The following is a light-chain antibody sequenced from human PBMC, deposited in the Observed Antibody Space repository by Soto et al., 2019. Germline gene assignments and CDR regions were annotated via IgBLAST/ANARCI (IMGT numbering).Light chain of an antibody. CDR3: SSYSSAIAVV. CDR1: SSDIGAYNY. J-gene: IGLJ1*01. V-gene: IGLV2-14*01. Sequence: QLVLTQPASVSGSPGQSITISCTGTSSDIGAYNYVSWYQQHPGKAPKLMIYEVTNRPSGISNRFSGSRSGNTASLSISGLQAEDEADYYCSSYSSAIAVVFGTGTKLTVL. CDR2: EVT.